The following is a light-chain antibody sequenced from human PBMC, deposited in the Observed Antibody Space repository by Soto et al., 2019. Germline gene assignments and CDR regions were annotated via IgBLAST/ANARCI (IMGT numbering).Light chain of an antibody. Sequence: DIPLTQSPSFLSASVGDRVAITCRASQGVSRYVAWYQQKPGKPPELLIYAASTLQSGVPPRFSGSASGTEFPLTIDSLQPEDFATYYCQQLNNSPFTFGGGTKVDVK. CDR1: QGVSRY. CDR2: AAS. J-gene: IGKJ4*01. CDR3: QQLNNSPFT. V-gene: IGKV1-9*01.